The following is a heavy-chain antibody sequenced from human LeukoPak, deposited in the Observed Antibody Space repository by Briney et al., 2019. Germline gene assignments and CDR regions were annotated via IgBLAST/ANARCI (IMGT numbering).Heavy chain of an antibody. Sequence: PSETLSLTCAVYGGSFSGYYWSWIRQPPGKGLEWIGEINHSGSTNYNPSLKSRVTISVDTSKNQFSLKLSSVTAADTAVYYCARRSWIQTPFDYWGQGTLVTVSS. J-gene: IGHJ4*02. CDR2: INHSGST. CDR3: ARRSWIQTPFDY. V-gene: IGHV4-34*01. D-gene: IGHD5-18*01. CDR1: GGSFSGYY.